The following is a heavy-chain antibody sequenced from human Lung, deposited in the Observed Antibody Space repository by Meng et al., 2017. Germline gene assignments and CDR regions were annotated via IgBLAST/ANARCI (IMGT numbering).Heavy chain of an antibody. D-gene: IGHD6-13*01. J-gene: IGHJ4*02. CDR3: ARDEDISAAGKLFGDY. CDR1: GYTSPAYW. Sequence: AQSGPEVKKPGGSLKPSCKPSGYTSPAYWIHWLRQAPGRGLEWMGRIDPNNDHTQYAQNFQGRVTMTSDTSISTVYMELNGLRSDDTAVYYCARDEDISAAGKLFGDYWGQGTLVTVYS. CDR2: IDPNNDHT. V-gene: IGHV1-2*06.